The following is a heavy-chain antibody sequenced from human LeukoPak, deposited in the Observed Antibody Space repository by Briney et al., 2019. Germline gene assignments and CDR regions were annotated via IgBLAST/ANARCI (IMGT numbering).Heavy chain of an antibody. V-gene: IGHV4-59*01. J-gene: IGHJ4*02. CDR2: IYYSGST. Sequence: SETLSLTCTVSGGSISSYYWSWIRQPPGKGLEWIGYIYYSGSTNYNPSLKSRVTISVDTSKNQISLKLSSVTAADTAVYYCARDEADGRIDYWGQGTLVTVSS. D-gene: IGHD1-26*01. CDR1: GGSISSYY. CDR3: ARDEADGRIDY.